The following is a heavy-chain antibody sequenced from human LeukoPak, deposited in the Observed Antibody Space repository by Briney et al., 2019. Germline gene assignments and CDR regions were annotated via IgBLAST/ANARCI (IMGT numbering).Heavy chain of an antibody. CDR1: GFTFSTYT. D-gene: IGHD2-2*01. CDR3: ARDYAFAFDL. J-gene: IGHJ3*01. V-gene: IGHV3-48*02. CDR2: IGHSTSPI. Sequence: QTGGSLRLSCAASGFTFSTYTMNGVRQAPGKGLEWLSYIGHSTSPIYSADSVEGRFTISRDNAKNSLYLQMNSLRDEDTAIYYCARDYAFAFDLWGQGTMVTVSS.